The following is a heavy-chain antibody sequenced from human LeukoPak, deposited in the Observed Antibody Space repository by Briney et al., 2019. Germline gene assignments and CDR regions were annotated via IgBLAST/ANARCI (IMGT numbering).Heavy chain of an antibody. J-gene: IGHJ4*02. CDR3: ASPYDSSGYYDR. CDR2: INGAGSEK. CDR1: GFTFRAYW. Sequence: GGSLRLSCVVSGFTFRAYWMTWVRQAPGKGLGWVANINGAGSEKYYVDSVKGRFTISRDNAKNSLFLQMNSLRDEDTAIYYCASPYDSSGYYDRWGQGTLVTVSS. D-gene: IGHD3-22*01. V-gene: IGHV3-7*03.